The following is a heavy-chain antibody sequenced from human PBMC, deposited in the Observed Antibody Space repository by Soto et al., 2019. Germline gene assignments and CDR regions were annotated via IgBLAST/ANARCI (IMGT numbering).Heavy chain of an antibody. D-gene: IGHD2-2*01. CDR2: ISGSGGST. J-gene: IGHJ6*02. V-gene: IGHV3-23*01. Sequence: GGSLRLSCAASGFTFSSYAMSWVRQAPGKGLEWVSAISGSGGSTYYADSVKGRFTISRDNSKNTLYLQMNSLRAEDTAVYYCAKSRAVNYYYYGMDVWGQGTTVTVSS. CDR3: AKSRAVNYYYYGMDV. CDR1: GFTFSSYA.